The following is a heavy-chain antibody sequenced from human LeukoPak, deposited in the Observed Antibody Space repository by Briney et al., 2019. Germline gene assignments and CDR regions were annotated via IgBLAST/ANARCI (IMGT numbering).Heavy chain of an antibody. J-gene: IGHJ4*02. V-gene: IGHV3-48*01. CDR1: GFTFSSYS. D-gene: IGHD2-15*01. Sequence: PGGSLRLSCAASGFTFSSYSMNWVRQAPGKGLEWVSYISSSSTIYYADSVKGRFTISRDNAKNSLYLQMNSLRAEDTAVYYCARDLVVAATAQPYHFDYWGQGTLVTVSS. CDR2: ISSSSTI. CDR3: ARDLVVAATAQPYHFDY.